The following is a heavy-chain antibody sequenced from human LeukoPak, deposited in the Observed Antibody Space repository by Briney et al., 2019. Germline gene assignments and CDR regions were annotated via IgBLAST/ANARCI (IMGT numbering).Heavy chain of an antibody. V-gene: IGHV1-69*13. D-gene: IGHD2-2*01. CDR3: ARDGLGFCSSTSCYGYRDV. CDR1: GGTFSSYA. J-gene: IGHJ6*03. CDR2: IIPIFGTA. Sequence: SVKVSCKASGGTFSSYAISWVRQAPGQGLEWMGGIIPIFGTANYAQKFQGRVTITADESTSTAYKELSSLRSEDTAVYYCARDGLGFCSSTSCYGYRDVWGKGPTVTVSS.